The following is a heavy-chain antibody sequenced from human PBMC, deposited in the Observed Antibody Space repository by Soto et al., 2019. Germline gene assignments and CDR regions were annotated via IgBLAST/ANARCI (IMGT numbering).Heavy chain of an antibody. CDR3: ATRRDASYYYYGMDV. J-gene: IGHJ6*02. CDR1: GFTFSTYA. CDR2: LSGSGDST. V-gene: IGHV3-23*01. Sequence: ESGGGLVQPGGSLRLSCAASGFTFSTYAMTWVRQAPGKGLEWVSALSGSGDSTYYADSVKGRFTISRDNSKNTLFLQMNSLRAEDTAVYYCATRRDASYYYYGMDVWGQGTTVTVSS. D-gene: IGHD2-2*01.